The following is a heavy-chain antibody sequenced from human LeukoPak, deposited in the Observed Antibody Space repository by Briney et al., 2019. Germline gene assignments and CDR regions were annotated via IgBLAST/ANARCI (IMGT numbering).Heavy chain of an antibody. D-gene: IGHD3-3*01. Sequence: SQTLSLTCTVSGGSISSGSYYWSLIRQPAGKRLEWIGRIYSSGSTNYNPSLKSRVTISVDTSKTPFSLKLSSVTAADRAVDYCASTRNYDLWSGSGYFDLWAHGTLVTVSS. V-gene: IGHV4-61*02. CDR3: ASTRNYDLWSGSGYFDL. CDR2: IYSSGST. CDR1: GGSISSGSYY. J-gene: IGHJ2*01.